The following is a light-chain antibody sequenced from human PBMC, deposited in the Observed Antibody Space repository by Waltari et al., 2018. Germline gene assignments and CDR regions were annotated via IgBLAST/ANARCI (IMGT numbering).Light chain of an antibody. V-gene: IGLV2-11*01. CDR1: SSDVNVYKY. CDR2: DVN. Sequence: QSALTQPRSVSGSPGQSVTISCTGISSDVNVYKYVSWYQHHPGKAPKLMLSDVNKWPSGFPDRSSGSKSGNTASLTILGLQAGDEADYYCSSDEGGCTSVIFGGGTKRTVL. J-gene: IGLJ2*01. CDR3: SSDEGGCTSVI.